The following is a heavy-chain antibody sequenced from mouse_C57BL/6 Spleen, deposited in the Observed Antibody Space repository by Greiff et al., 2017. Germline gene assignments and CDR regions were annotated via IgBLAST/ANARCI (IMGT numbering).Heavy chain of an antibody. Sequence: EVKLMESEGGLVQPGSSMKLSCTASGFTFSDYYMAWVRQVPEKGLEWVANINYDGSSTYYLDSLKSRFIISRDNAKNILYLQMSSLKSEDTATYYCAREGLYYYGSSYWYFDVWGTGTTVTVSS. CDR3: AREGLYYYGSSYWYFDV. J-gene: IGHJ1*03. D-gene: IGHD1-1*01. CDR2: INYDGSST. V-gene: IGHV5-16*01. CDR1: GFTFSDYY.